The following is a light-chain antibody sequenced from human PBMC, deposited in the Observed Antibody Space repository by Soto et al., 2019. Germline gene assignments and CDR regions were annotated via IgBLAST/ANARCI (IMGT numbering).Light chain of an antibody. V-gene: IGLV2-14*03. CDR3: SSFTSSNTDV. Sequence: QSALTQPAPGLGPPGRRTTTSATGTNSTVGFSNYVSWYQQHPGKAPKLMISDFNNRPSGVSDRFSGSKSGNTASLTISGLQAEDEADYYCSSFTSSNTDVFGTGTKLTVL. CDR2: DFN. CDR1: NSTVGFSNY. J-gene: IGLJ1*01.